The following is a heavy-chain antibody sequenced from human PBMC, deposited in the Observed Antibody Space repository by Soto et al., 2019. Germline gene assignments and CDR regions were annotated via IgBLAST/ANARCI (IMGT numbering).Heavy chain of an antibody. J-gene: IGHJ6*01. D-gene: IGHD2-8*01. V-gene: IGHV3-30*19. CDR3: ASLYGAEKEAGRGVGV. Sequence: QEQLVESGGGVVQPGTSLRLSCAAYGFPFSSYGMHWVRQASGKGLVWVTVIGYDGSENRYADSVTGRFTISRDNSKNTVLLQMTSLRVEYTAVYYCASLYGAEKEAGRGVGVWGQGTTVIVFS. CDR2: IGYDGSEN. CDR1: GFPFSSYG.